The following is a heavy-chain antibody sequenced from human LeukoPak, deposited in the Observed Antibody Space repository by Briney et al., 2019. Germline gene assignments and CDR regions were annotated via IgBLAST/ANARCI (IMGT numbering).Heavy chain of an antibody. J-gene: IGHJ4*02. Sequence: SETLSLTCTVSGGSVNSGSYYWGWIRQPPGEGLEWIANIYYSGSTSYSPSLKSRVTISVDTSKNQFSLKLNSVTAADTALYWCARHNAPRRVGFDFWGQGILVTVSS. CDR2: IYYSGST. CDR3: ARHNAPRRVGFDF. V-gene: IGHV4-39*01. D-gene: IGHD2-2*01. CDR1: GGSVNSGSYY.